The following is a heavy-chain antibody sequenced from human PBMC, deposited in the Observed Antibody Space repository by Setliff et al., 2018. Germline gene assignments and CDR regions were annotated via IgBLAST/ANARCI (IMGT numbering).Heavy chain of an antibody. V-gene: IGHV5-10-1*01. CDR3: ARAPEATSTSYYNPFDS. CDR2: IDPSDSYT. J-gene: IGHJ4*02. D-gene: IGHD3-10*01. CDR1: GYNLGTYW. Sequence: GESLKISCKGSGYNLGTYWINWVRQMPGRGLEWMGRIDPSDSYTNYNPSFQGRVTLSADKSSGTAFLQWSSLKASDTAMYYCARAPEATSTSYYNPFDSWGQGTLVTVSS.